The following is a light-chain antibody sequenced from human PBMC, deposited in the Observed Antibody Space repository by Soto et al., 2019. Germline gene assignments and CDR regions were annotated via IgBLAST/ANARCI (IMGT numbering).Light chain of an antibody. J-gene: IGLJ3*02. Sequence: QSALTQPASVSGSPGQSITISCTGTTSDVGAYNYVAWYQHHPGKATKLLIYDVSFRPSGVSNRFSGSKSGNTASLTISGLQAEDEADYYCSSVATPSPLVFGGGTKVTVL. CDR3: SSVATPSPLV. CDR1: TSDVGAYNY. CDR2: DVS. V-gene: IGLV2-14*03.